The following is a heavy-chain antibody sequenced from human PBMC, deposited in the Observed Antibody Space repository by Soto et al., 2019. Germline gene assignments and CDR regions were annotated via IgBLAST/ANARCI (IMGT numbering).Heavy chain of an antibody. D-gene: IGHD2-8*02. CDR2: INHSGST. J-gene: IGHJ4*02. V-gene: IGHV4-59*12. CDR3: ARDKITGLFDY. CDR1: GGSISSYY. Sequence: SSETLSLTCTVSGGSISSYYWSWIRQPPGKRLEWIGYINHSGSTNYNPSLKSRVTISVDTSKNQFSLKLTSVTAADTAVYYCARDKITGLFDYWGQGTLVTVSS.